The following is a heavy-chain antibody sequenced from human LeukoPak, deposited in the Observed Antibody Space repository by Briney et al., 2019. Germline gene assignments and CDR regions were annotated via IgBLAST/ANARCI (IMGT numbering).Heavy chain of an antibody. D-gene: IGHD1-26*01. J-gene: IGHJ3*02. CDR2: IYFGGST. CDR1: GYSISSDY. Sequence: SEALSLTCTVSGYSISSDYWGWIRQPPGKGLEWIGNIYFGGSTYYNPSLKSRVTISIDTSKKHFSLKLSSVTAADTAVYYCARTDIYYPYDTFDIWGQGTMVTVSS. CDR3: ARTDIYYPYDTFDI. V-gene: IGHV4-38-2*02.